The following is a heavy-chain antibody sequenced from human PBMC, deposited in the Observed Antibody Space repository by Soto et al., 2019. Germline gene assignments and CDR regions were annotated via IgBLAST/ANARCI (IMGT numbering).Heavy chain of an antibody. Sequence: EVQLVESGGGLVQPGRSLRLSCAASGFTFDDYAMHWVRQAPGKGLELVSGISWNSGSIGYADSVKGRFTISRDNAKNSLYLQMNSLRAEDTAVYYCAKDIDLGYCSSTSCPYDAFDIWGQGTMVAVSS. CDR1: GFTFDDYA. D-gene: IGHD2-2*01. V-gene: IGHV3-9*01. CDR2: ISWNSGSI. J-gene: IGHJ3*02. CDR3: AKDIDLGYCSSTSCPYDAFDI.